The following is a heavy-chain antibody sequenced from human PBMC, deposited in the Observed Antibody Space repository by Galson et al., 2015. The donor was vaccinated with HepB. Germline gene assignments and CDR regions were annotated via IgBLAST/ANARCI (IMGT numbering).Heavy chain of an antibody. J-gene: IGHJ4*02. CDR3: TKVPDY. CDR1: GFTFCGSA. D-gene: IGHD2-2*01. CDR2: IRSKANSCAT. Sequence: SLRLSCAASGFTFCGSAMHWVRQASGKGLEWVGRIRSKANSCATAYAASVKGRFTISRDDSKNTAYLQMNSLKTEDTAVYYCTKVPDYWGQGTLVTVSS. V-gene: IGHV3-73*01.